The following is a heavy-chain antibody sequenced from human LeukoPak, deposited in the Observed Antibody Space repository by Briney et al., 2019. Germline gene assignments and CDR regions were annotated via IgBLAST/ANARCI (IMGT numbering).Heavy chain of an antibody. Sequence: GGSLRLSCAASGFTFSSYGMNWVRQAPGKGLEWLSYVSTSTSSTTTIYYAESVKGRFTVSRDNAKNSLYLQMNSLRDEDTAVYYCARDLSLSYWGQGTLVTVSS. V-gene: IGHV3-48*02. CDR1: GFTFSSYG. CDR3: ARDLSLSY. CDR2: VSTSTSSTTTI. J-gene: IGHJ4*02.